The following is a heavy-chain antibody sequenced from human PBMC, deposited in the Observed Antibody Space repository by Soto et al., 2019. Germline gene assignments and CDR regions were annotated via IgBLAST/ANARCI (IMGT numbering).Heavy chain of an antibody. V-gene: IGHV1-69*06. CDR2: IVVDSNTA. D-gene: IGHD1-26*01. Sequence: QVVLLQSGAEVKEPGSSVRVSCQVSGSTFNNFAFSWVRQAPGHGPEWMGGIVVDSNTAEYSQRFQDRVTITADTSTDTLYMELGSLTFEDTADYYCARAIKRWEVNYYFDFWGQGTLVTVSS. CDR3: ARAIKRWEVNYYFDF. J-gene: IGHJ4*02. CDR1: GSTFNNFA.